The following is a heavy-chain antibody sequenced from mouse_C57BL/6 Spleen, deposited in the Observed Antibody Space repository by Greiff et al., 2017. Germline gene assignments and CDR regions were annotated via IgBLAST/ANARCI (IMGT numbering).Heavy chain of an antibody. CDR3: TREGPQAWFAY. CDR2: IYPGSGST. CDR1: GYTFTSYW. Sequence: VQLQQPGAELVKPGASVKLSCKASGYTFTSYWITWVKQRPGQGLEWIGDIYPGSGSTNYNEKFKSKATLTVDTASSTAYMQLSSLTSEDSAVYYCTREGPQAWFAYWGQGTLVTVSA. D-gene: IGHD3-2*02. V-gene: IGHV1-55*01. J-gene: IGHJ3*01.